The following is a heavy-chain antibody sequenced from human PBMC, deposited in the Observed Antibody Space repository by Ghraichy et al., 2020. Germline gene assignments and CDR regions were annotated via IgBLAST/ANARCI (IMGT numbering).Heavy chain of an antibody. V-gene: IGHV3-53*01. CDR3: ARDGLDSSSWYYFDY. J-gene: IGHJ4*02. Sequence: GGSLRLSCAASGFTVSSNYISWVRQAPGKGLEWVSVIYSGGSTYYADSVKGRFTISRDNSKNTLYLQMNSLRAEDTAVYYCARDGLDSSSWYYFDYWGQGTLVTVSS. CDR2: IYSGGST. D-gene: IGHD6-13*01. CDR1: GFTVSSNY.